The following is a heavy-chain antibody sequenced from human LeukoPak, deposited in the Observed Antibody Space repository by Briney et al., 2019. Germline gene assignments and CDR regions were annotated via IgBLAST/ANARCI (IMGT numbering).Heavy chain of an antibody. V-gene: IGHV1-2*02. CDR2: INPNSGGT. CDR1: GYTFTGYY. J-gene: IGHJ4*02. D-gene: IGHD3-3*01. CDR3: AREVIGGNKACDY. Sequence: ASVKVSCKGSGYTFTGYYMHWVRQAPGQGLEWMGWINPNSGGTNYAQKFQGGVTMTRDTSISSAYMELSRLRSDDTAVYYCAREVIGGNKACDYWGQGTLVTVSS.